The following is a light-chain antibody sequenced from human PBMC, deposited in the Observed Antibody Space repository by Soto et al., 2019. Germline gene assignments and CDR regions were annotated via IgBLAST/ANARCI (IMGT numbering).Light chain of an antibody. Sequence: AIRMTQSPSSLSASTGDRVTITCRASQGISSYLAWYQQKPGQAPKLLIYAASTLPSGVPTRFSGSGSGTDFTLTISCLQSEDFATYYCQQYYSYLLTFGGGTKVEIK. V-gene: IGKV1-8*01. CDR1: QGISSY. J-gene: IGKJ4*01. CDR2: AAS. CDR3: QQYYSYLLT.